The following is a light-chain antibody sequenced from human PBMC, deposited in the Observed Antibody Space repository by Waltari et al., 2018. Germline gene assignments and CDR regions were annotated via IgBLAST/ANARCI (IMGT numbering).Light chain of an antibody. J-gene: IGLJ3*02. V-gene: IGLV1-44*01. CDR1: SSNIGSNG. CDR3: AVWDDSLNGWV. Sequence: QSVLTQPPSASGTPGQRVTTSCSGSSSNIGSNGVDWYQQLPGTAPKPLSYSNNQRPSGVPDRFSGSKSGISASLAISGLQSDDEAYYYCAVWDDSLNGWVFGGGTKLTVL. CDR2: SNN.